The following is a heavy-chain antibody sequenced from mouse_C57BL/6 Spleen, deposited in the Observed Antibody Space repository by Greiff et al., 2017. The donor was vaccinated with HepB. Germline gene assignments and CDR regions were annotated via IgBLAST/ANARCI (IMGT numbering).Heavy chain of an antibody. V-gene: IGHV1-69*01. CDR3: ARDYGSSYWYFDV. CDR1: GYTFTSYW. CDR2: IDPSDSYT. Sequence: SCKASGYTFTSYWMHWVKQRPGQGLEWIGEIDPSDSYTNYNQKFKGKSTLTVDKSSSTAYMQLSSLTSEDSAVYYCARDYGSSYWYFDVWGTGTTVTVSS. D-gene: IGHD1-1*01. J-gene: IGHJ1*03.